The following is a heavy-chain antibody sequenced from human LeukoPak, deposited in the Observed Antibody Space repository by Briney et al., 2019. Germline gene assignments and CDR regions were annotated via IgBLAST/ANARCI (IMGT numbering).Heavy chain of an antibody. J-gene: IGHJ3*02. Sequence: SETLSLTCAVYGGSFSGYYWSWIRQPPGKGLEWIGEINHSGSTNYNPSLKSRVTISVDTSKNQFSLKLSSVTAADTAVYYCARRQRLYRSGRYYDFWSGSIFDIWGQGTMVTVSS. D-gene: IGHD3-3*01. CDR1: GGSFSGYY. CDR3: ARRQRLYRSGRYYDFWSGSIFDI. V-gene: IGHV4-34*01. CDR2: INHSGST.